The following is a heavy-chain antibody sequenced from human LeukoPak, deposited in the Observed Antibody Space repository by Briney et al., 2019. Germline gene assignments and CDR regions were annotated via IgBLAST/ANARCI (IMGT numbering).Heavy chain of an antibody. CDR3: AGTGYSSDY. J-gene: IGHJ4*02. Sequence: SQTLSLTCTVSGGSISSGSYYWSWIRQPAGKGLEWIGRIYTSGSTNYNPSLKSRVTISVDTSKNQFSLKLSSVTAADTAVYYCAGTGYSSDYWGQGTLVTVSS. CDR2: IYTSGST. CDR1: GGSISSGSYY. D-gene: IGHD6-13*01. V-gene: IGHV4-61*02.